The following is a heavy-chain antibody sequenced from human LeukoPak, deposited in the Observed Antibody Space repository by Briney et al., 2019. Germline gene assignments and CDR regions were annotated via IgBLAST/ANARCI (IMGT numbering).Heavy chain of an antibody. CDR1: GGSISSYY. Sequence: SETLSLTCTVSGGSISSYYWSWIRQPPGKGLEWIGYIYYSGSTNYNPSLKSRVTISVDTSKNQFSLKLSSVTAADTAVYYCARNSYSSGWSYWYFDLWGRGTLVTVSS. D-gene: IGHD6-19*01. CDR2: IYYSGST. CDR3: ARNSYSSGWSYWYFDL. V-gene: IGHV4-59*01. J-gene: IGHJ2*01.